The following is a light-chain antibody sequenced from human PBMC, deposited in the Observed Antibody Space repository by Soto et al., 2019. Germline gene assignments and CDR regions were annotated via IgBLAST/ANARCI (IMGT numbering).Light chain of an antibody. CDR1: NIGSKS. V-gene: IGLV3-21*04. CDR3: QVWDTTSDPEGV. CDR2: YAR. Sequence: SYELTQPPSVSETPGKTATITCGGSNIGSKSVHWYQQKPDQAPVLVMFYARVRPSGIPARFSGSNSGNTATLTISGVAVGDEADYYCQVWDTTSDPEGVFGGGTKLTVL. J-gene: IGLJ3*02.